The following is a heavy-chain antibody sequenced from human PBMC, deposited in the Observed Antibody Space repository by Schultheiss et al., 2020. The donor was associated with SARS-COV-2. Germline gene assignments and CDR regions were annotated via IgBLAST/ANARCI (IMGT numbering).Heavy chain of an antibody. J-gene: IGHJ6*02. CDR3: ARDQRGYSYGYSYYYYGMDV. CDR2: ISSSSSYI. CDR1: GFTFSSYS. D-gene: IGHD5-18*01. Sequence: GSLRLSCAASGFTFSSYSMNWVRQAPGKGLEWVSSISSSSSYIYYADSVKGRFTISRDNAKNSLYLQMNSLRAEDTAVYYCARDQRGYSYGYSYYYYGMDVWGQGTTVTVSS. V-gene: IGHV3-21*01.